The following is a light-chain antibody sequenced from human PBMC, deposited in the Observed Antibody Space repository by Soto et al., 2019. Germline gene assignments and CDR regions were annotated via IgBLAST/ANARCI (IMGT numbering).Light chain of an antibody. J-gene: IGKJ1*01. CDR3: QHYNSYSEA. CDR2: KAS. V-gene: IGKV1-8*01. Sequence: MTHSASSLSASTLYRVTITFLAIQGISIYLAWYQQKPGKAPKLLIYKASTLKSGVPSRFSGSGSGTEFTLTISSLQPDDFATYYCQHYNSYSEAFGQGTKVDIK. CDR1: QGISIY.